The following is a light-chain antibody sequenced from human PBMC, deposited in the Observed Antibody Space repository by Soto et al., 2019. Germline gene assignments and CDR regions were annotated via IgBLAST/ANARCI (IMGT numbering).Light chain of an antibody. CDR1: QSVRSSY. V-gene: IGKV3D-7*01. Sequence: IVLTQSPATLSLSPGERATLSCRASQSVRSSYLAWYQQKPGQAPRLLIYGVSSRATGVPARSSGSGSGTEFTLTISSLQPEDFATYYCQQYNSYWTFGQGTKVDIK. J-gene: IGKJ1*01. CDR2: GVS. CDR3: QQYNSYWT.